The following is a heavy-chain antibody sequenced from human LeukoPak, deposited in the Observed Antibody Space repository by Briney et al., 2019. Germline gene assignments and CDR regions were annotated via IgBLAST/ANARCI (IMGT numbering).Heavy chain of an antibody. D-gene: IGHD2-15*01. J-gene: IGHJ3*02. CDR2: IYYSGST. CDR3: AARRPYCSGSSCPSYAFDI. CDR1: GGSISSGDYY. V-gene: IGHV4-30-4*08. Sequence: SQTLSLTCTVSGGSISSGDYYWSWIRQPPGKGLEWIGYIYYSGSTYYNPSLKSRVTISVDTSKNQFSLELSSVTAADTAVYHCAARRPYCSGSSCPSYAFDIWGQGTMVTVSS.